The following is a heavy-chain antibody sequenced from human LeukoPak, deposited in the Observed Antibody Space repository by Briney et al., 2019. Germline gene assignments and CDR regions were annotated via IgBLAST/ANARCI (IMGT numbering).Heavy chain of an antibody. V-gene: IGHV1-8*01. CDR3: ARNPAYYYGSGSQTFDY. J-gene: IGHJ4*02. D-gene: IGHD3-10*01. Sequence: GASVKVSCKASGYTFTSYDINWVRQATGQGLEWMGWMNPNSGNTGYAQKFQGRVTMTRNTSISTAYMELSSLRSEDTAVYYCARNPAYYYGSGSQTFDYWGQGTLVTVSS. CDR1: GYTFTSYD. CDR2: MNPNSGNT.